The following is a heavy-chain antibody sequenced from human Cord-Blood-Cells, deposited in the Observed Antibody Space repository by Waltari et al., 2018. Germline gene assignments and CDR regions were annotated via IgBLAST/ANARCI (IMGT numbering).Heavy chain of an antibody. Sequence: QVQLVESGGGVVQPGGYLRLSCAAAGVNFSSYGMHWVRQAPGKGLEWVAFIRYDGSNKYYADSVKGRFTISRDNSKNTLYLQMNSLRAEDTAVYYCANRGYWGQGTLVTVSS. V-gene: IGHV3-30*02. CDR1: GVNFSSYG. J-gene: IGHJ4*02. CDR3: ANRGY. CDR2: IRYDGSNK. D-gene: IGHD3-10*01.